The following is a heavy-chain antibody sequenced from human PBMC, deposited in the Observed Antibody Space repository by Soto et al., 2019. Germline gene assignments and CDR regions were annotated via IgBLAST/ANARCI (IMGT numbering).Heavy chain of an antibody. CDR3: ARGRSAVTTFYFDY. V-gene: IGHV1-3*04. D-gene: IGHD4-17*01. Sequence: ASVKVSCKASGYTFTSYAIHWVRQAPGQRLEWMGWINTANGDTKYSQKFQGRVTITRDTSASTAYMELSSLRSEDTALYYCARGRSAVTTFYFDYWGQGTLVTVSS. CDR1: GYTFTSYA. CDR2: INTANGDT. J-gene: IGHJ4*02.